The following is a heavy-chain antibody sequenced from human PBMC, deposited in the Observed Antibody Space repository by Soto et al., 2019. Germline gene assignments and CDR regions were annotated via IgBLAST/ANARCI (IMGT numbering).Heavy chain of an antibody. D-gene: IGHD1-26*01. CDR2: MEPSTGRT. CDR1: GYSFTSLD. V-gene: IGHV1-8*01. Sequence: KVSCKASGYSFTSLDINWVRQTAGQGLEWMGWMEPSTGRTGYAQKFQGRVTMTRDTPINTAYMELTTLTSDDTAFYYCARGVSAGVDYWGQGTLVTVSS. J-gene: IGHJ4*02. CDR3: ARGVSAGVDY.